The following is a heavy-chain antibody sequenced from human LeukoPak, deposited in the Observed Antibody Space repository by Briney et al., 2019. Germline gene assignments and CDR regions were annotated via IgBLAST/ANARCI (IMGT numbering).Heavy chain of an antibody. CDR2: ISSSGST. CDR1: GDSISSGDYY. V-gene: IGHV4-61*02. Sequence: SETLSLTCTVSGDSISSGDYYWSWIRQPAGKGLEWIGRISSSGSTNYNPSLKSRVTISVDTSKNQFSLKLSSVTAADTAAYYCARHFYYYGSGILNYMDVWGKGTTVTISS. D-gene: IGHD3-10*01. J-gene: IGHJ6*03. CDR3: ARHFYYYGSGILNYMDV.